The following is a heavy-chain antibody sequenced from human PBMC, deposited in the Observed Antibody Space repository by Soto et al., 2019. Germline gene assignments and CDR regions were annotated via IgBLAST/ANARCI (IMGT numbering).Heavy chain of an antibody. Sequence: GASVKVSCKASGYTFTSYYMHWVRQAPGQGLEWMGIINPSGGSTSYAQKFQGRVTMTRDTSTSTVYMELSSLRSEDTAVYYCARGGAGGYNYYYYYGMDVWGQGTTVTVS. J-gene: IGHJ6*02. CDR1: GYTFTSYY. D-gene: IGHD5-12*01. CDR2: INPSGGST. V-gene: IGHV1-46*01. CDR3: ARGGAGGYNYYYYYGMDV.